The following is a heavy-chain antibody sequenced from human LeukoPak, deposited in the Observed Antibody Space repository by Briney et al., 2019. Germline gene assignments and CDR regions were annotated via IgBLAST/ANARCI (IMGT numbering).Heavy chain of an antibody. V-gene: IGHV1-46*01. J-gene: IGHJ3*02. Sequence: ASVKVSCKASGYTFTSDYMHWVRQAPGQGPEWMGIINPSGGSTSYAQKFQGRVTMTRDMSTSTVYMELSRLRSDDTAVYYCARGPYYHDSSGYLLTDYAFDIWGQGTMVTVSS. CDR2: INPSGGST. D-gene: IGHD3-22*01. CDR1: GYTFTSDY. CDR3: ARGPYYHDSSGYLLTDYAFDI.